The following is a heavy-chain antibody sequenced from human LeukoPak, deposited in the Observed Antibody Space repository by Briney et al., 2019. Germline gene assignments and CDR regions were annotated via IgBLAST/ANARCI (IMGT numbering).Heavy chain of an antibody. CDR3: ARAVRGVSNWFDP. V-gene: IGHV3-7*01. J-gene: IGHJ5*02. CDR1: GLTFSSYW. D-gene: IGHD3-10*01. Sequence: GGSLRLSCAASGLTFSSYWMSWVRQAPGKGLEWVANIKQDGSEKYYVDSVKGRLTISRDNAKNSLYLQMNSLRAEDTAVYYCARAVRGVSNWFDPWGQGTLVTVSS. CDR2: IKQDGSEK.